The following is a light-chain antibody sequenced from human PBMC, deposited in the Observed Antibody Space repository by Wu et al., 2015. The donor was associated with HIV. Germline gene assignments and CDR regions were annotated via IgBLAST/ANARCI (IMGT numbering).Light chain of an antibody. CDR1: QVIGDY. Sequence: DIQMTQSPSSLSASIGDRVTITCRASQVIGDYLAWYQQKPGKAPKLLIYAASTLHSGVPSRISGSRSGTDFTLTINSLQPEDVATYYCQKYNTAPWTFGQGTKVEMK. CDR3: QKYNTAPWT. V-gene: IGKV1-27*01. CDR2: AAS. J-gene: IGKJ1*01.